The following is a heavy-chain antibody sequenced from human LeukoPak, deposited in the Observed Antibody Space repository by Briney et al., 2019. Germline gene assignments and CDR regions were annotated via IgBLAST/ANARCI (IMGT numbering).Heavy chain of an antibody. Sequence: GGSLRLSCAASGFTFSGYTMNWVRQAPGKGPEWVSSISGSGITTNYADSVKGRFTISREYSNNTLYLQISSLRAEDTAIYYCAKETALVGGHAAIFDHWGQGTLVTVSS. CDR1: GFTFSGYT. CDR2: ISGSGITT. J-gene: IGHJ4*02. V-gene: IGHV3-23*01. D-gene: IGHD3-3*01. CDR3: AKETALVGGHAAIFDH.